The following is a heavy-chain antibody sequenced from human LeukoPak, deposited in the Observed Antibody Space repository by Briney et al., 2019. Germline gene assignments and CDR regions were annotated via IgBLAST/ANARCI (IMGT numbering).Heavy chain of an antibody. D-gene: IGHD5-12*01. V-gene: IGHV3-30*01. Sequence: GRSLRLSCAASGFTFSSYAMHWVRQAPGKGLEWVAVISYDGSNKYYADSVKGRFTISRDNSKNTLYLQMNSLRAEDTAVYYCARGATINDFPLDYWGQGTLVTVSS. CDR3: ARGATINDFPLDY. CDR2: ISYDGSNK. J-gene: IGHJ4*02. CDR1: GFTFSSYA.